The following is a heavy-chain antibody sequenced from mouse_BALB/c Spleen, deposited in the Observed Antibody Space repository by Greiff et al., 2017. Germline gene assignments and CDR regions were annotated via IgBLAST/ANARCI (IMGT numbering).Heavy chain of an antibody. CDR1: GYNFTSYW. CDR3: ARYGNYAMDY. D-gene: IGHD2-1*01. J-gene: IGHJ4*01. Sequence: QVQLKQPGAELVKPGTSVKLSCKASGYNFTSYWINWVKLRPGQGLEWIGDIYPGSGSTNYNEKFKSKATLTVDTSSSTAYMQLSSLASEDSALYYCARYGNYAMDYWGQGTSVTVSS. CDR2: IYPGSGST. V-gene: IGHV1-55*01.